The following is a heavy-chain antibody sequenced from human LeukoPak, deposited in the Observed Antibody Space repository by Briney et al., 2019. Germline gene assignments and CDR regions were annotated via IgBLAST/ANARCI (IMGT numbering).Heavy chain of an antibody. V-gene: IGHV4-39*01. CDR2: MHYSGDT. D-gene: IGHD6-19*01. CDR3: ARRSRMVVAGTQVFDY. Sequence: PSETLSLTCTVSGDSISSSGYYWGWIRQPPGKGLEWIGSMHYSGDTYYNPSLKSRVTISVDTSKNQFSLRLSSVTAADTAVYYCARRSRMVVAGTQVFDYWGQGTLVTVSS. CDR1: GDSISSSGYY. J-gene: IGHJ4*02.